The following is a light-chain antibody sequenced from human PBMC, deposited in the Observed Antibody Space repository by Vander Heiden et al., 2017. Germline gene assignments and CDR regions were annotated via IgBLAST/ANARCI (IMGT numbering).Light chain of an antibody. CDR2: KDR. Sequence: SYALTQPPSASVSPGQTARITCSGDALPKQYAYWYQQKPGQAPVLVIYKDRERPSGIPERFSGSSSGTTVTLTISGVQAEDEADYYCQSADSSGTHYVFGTGTKVTVL. J-gene: IGLJ1*01. CDR1: ALPKQY. V-gene: IGLV3-25*03. CDR3: QSADSSGTHYV.